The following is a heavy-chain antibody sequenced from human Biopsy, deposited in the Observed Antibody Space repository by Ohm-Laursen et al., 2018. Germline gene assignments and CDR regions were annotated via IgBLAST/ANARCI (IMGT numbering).Heavy chain of an antibody. D-gene: IGHD5-12*01. CDR1: GYSVTNDYY. Sequence: TLSLTCVVPGYSVTNDYYWGWIRQPPGKGLEWIGNIYYDGITYYNPSLKSRVAMSVDTSKNQFSLRLTSVTAADTAVYYCARVAGGYAYYYGMDVWGQGTTVSVSS. CDR3: ARVAGGYAYYYGMDV. CDR2: IYYDGIT. V-gene: IGHV4-38-2*01. J-gene: IGHJ6*02.